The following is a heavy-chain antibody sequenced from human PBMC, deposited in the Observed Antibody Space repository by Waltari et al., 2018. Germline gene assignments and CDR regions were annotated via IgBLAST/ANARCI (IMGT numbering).Heavy chain of an antibody. V-gene: IGHV4-39*01. J-gene: IGHJ4*02. CDR1: GGSISSSNYY. CDR2: IYYSGST. Sequence: QLQLQESGPGLVKPSETLSLTCTVSGGSISSSNYYWGWIRQPPGKGLEWIGSIYYSGSTYYNPSLKSRVTISVDTSKNQFYLKLNSVTAADTAVHYCARSGYYDSSGYYYGLWGQGTLVTVSS. CDR3: ARSGYYDSSGYYYGL. D-gene: IGHD3-22*01.